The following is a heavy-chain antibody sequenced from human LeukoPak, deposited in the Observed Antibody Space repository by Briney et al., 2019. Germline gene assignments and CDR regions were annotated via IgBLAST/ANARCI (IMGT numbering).Heavy chain of an antibody. Sequence: GGSLRLSCAASGFTFSSYSMNWVRQAPGKGLEWVSSISSSSSYIYYADSVKGRFTISRDNAKNSPYLQMNSLRAEDTAVYYCARGYSSSWTRTTHFDYWGQGTLVTVSS. CDR1: GFTFSSYS. CDR3: ARGYSSSWTRTTHFDY. J-gene: IGHJ4*02. D-gene: IGHD6-13*01. CDR2: ISSSSSYI. V-gene: IGHV3-21*01.